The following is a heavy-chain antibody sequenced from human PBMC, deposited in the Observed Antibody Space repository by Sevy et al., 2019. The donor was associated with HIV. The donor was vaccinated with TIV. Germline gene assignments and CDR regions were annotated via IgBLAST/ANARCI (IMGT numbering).Heavy chain of an antibody. J-gene: IGHJ6*02. V-gene: IGHV3-48*02. Sequence: GGSLRLSCAASGFTFSSYSMNWVRQAPGKGLEWVSYISSSSSTIYYADSVKGRFTISRDNAKNSLYLQMNSLRDEDTDGYYCARDGYYDFWSGYSYYYYYGMDVWGQGTTVTVSS. CDR1: GFTFSSYS. D-gene: IGHD3-3*01. CDR2: ISSSSSTI. CDR3: ARDGYYDFWSGYSYYYYYGMDV.